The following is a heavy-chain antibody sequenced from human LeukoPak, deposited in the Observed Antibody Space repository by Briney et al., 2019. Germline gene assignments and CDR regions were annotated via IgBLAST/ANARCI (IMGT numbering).Heavy chain of an antibody. CDR3: ARDLGQLDPTFDY. V-gene: IGHV4-30-4*01. CDR1: GGSISSGDYY. Sequence: PSQTLSLTCTVSGGSISSGDYYWSWIRQPPGKGLEWIGYIYYSGSTYYNPSLKSRVTISVDTSKNQFSLKLSSVTAADTAVYYCARDLGQLDPTFDYWGQGTLVTVSS. J-gene: IGHJ4*02. D-gene: IGHD6-6*01. CDR2: IYYSGST.